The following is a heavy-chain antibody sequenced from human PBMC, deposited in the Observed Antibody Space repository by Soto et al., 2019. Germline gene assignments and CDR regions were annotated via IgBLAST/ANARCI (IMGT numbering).Heavy chain of an antibody. D-gene: IGHD3-10*01. CDR1: GGSISSYDYY. CDR2: IYYSGST. J-gene: IGHJ4*02. CDR3: ARTLCRGPPFDY. Sequence: SETLSLTCTVSGGSISSYDYYWSWIRQPPGKGLECIGYIYYSGSTYYNPSLKSRVTISVDTSKNQFSLKLSSVTAADTAVYYCARTLCRGPPFDYWGQGTLVTVSS. V-gene: IGHV4-30-4*01.